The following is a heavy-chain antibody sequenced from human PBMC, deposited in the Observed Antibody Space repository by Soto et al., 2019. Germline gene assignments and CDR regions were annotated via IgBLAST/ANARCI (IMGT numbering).Heavy chain of an antibody. CDR2: IVVGSGNT. Sequence: GASVKVSCKASGFTFTSSAVQWVRQARGQRLEWIGWIVVGSGNTNYAQKFQERVTITRDMSTSTAYMELSSLRSEDTAVYYCAATPIVGATTPFDYWGQGTLVTPPQ. V-gene: IGHV1-58*01. CDR1: GFTFTSSA. J-gene: IGHJ4*02. D-gene: IGHD1-26*01. CDR3: AATPIVGATTPFDY.